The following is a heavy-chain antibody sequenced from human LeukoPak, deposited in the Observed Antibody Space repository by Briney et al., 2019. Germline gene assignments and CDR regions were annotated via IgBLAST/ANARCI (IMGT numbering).Heavy chain of an antibody. CDR2: IWYDGTNK. Sequence: PGGSLRLSCAASGFTFSSYGMHWVRQAPGKGLEWVAVIWYDGTNKYYADSVKGRFTISRDKSKNTLYLQMNSLRAEDTAVYYCARGGEFEAFDIWGQGTMVTVSS. D-gene: IGHD3-16*01. V-gene: IGHV3-33*01. J-gene: IGHJ3*02. CDR1: GFTFSSYG. CDR3: ARGGEFEAFDI.